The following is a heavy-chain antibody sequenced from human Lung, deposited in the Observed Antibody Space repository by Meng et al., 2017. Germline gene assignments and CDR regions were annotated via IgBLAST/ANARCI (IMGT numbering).Heavy chain of an antibody. CDR3: ARDLAWVLFDY. CDR2: IVSDGGIT. Sequence: VELVESGVGLVPPGGSLRLSCGASGFNFGDYIMHWVRQSPGKGLEWISRIVSDGGITTYADSVKGRFTVSRDNAKNTLYLQMNSLGADDTAVYYCARDLAWVLFDYWGQGALVTVSS. V-gene: IGHV3-74*01. CDR1: GFNFGDYI. J-gene: IGHJ4*02. D-gene: IGHD3-3*01.